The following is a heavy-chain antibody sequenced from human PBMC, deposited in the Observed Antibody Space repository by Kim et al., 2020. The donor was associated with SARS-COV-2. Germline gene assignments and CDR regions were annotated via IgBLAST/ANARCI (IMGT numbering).Heavy chain of an antibody. Sequence: AEKFQDRLTITADESTSTTYMELSSLTSEDTAVYYCVKSTARASYNWFDPWGQGTLVTVSS. J-gene: IGHJ5*02. D-gene: IGHD2-2*01. CDR3: VKSTARASYNWFDP. V-gene: IGHV1-69*01.